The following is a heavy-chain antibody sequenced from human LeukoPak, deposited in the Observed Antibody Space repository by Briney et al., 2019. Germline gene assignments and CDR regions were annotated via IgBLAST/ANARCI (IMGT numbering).Heavy chain of an antibody. D-gene: IGHD5-18*01. CDR2: IWFDGSNK. CDR3: ARDRGYSYGHCFDY. V-gene: IGHV3-33*01. CDR1: GFTFSSYG. J-gene: IGHJ4*02. Sequence: GRSLRPSCAASGFTFSSYGMHWVRQAPGKGLEWVALIWFDGSNKYYADSVKGRFTISRDNSKNTLYLQMDSLRDEDTAVYYCARDRGYSYGHCFDYWAQGTLVTVSS.